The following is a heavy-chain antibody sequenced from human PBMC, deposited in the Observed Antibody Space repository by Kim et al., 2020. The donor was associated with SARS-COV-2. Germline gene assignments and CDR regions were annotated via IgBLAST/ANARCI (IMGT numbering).Heavy chain of an antibody. CDR2: IWYDGSNK. J-gene: IGHJ6*02. D-gene: IGHD3-3*01. V-gene: IGHV3-33*01. CDR1: GFTFSSYG. Sequence: GGSLRLSCAASGFTFSSYGMHWVRQAPGKGLEWVAVIWYDGSNKYYADSVKGRFTISRDNSKNTLYLQMNSLRAEDTAVYYCARDGRITIFGVAENEDYGMDVWGQGTTVTVSS. CDR3: ARDGRITIFGVAENEDYGMDV.